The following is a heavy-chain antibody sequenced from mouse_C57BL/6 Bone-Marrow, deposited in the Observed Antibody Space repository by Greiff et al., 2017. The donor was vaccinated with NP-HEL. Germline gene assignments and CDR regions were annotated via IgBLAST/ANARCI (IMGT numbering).Heavy chain of an antibody. CDR2: IDPSDSYT. CDR3: TRSSTMDY. Sequence: QVQLQQPGAELVMPGASVKLSCKASGYTFTSYWMHWVKQRPGQGLEWIGEIDPSDSYTNYNQKFKGKSTLTVDKSSSTAYMQLSSLTSEDSAVYYCTRSSTMDYWGQGTTLRVSS. J-gene: IGHJ2*01. V-gene: IGHV1-69*01. CDR1: GYTFTSYW. D-gene: IGHD2-1*01.